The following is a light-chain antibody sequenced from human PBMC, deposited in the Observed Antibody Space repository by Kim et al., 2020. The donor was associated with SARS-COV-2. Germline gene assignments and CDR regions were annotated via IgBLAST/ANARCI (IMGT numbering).Light chain of an antibody. Sequence: CPRESATLACRASQSVSRNVAWYQQKPGKTSRSLIYGASTRATGIPARCSGSGSGTEFTLTISSLQSEDFAVYYCQQYNNWPLYTFGQGTKLEI. J-gene: IGKJ2*01. V-gene: IGKV3-15*01. CDR3: QQYNNWPLYT. CDR1: QSVSRN. CDR2: GAS.